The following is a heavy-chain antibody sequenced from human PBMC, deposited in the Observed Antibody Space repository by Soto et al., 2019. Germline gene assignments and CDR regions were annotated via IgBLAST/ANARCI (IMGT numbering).Heavy chain of an antibody. J-gene: IGHJ4*02. V-gene: IGHV4-59*12. CDR2: ICNSGST. Sequence: PSETLSLTCTVSGGSIRSYCWTWIRQPPGEGLEWIGCICNSGSTNYNPSLKSRVTISVDTQKNQFSLQLSSVTVADTAFYYCARDIVATIGGVLSVFFDYWGQGTLVTVSS. D-gene: IGHD5-12*01. CDR1: GGSIRSYC. CDR3: ARDIVATIGGVLSVFFDY.